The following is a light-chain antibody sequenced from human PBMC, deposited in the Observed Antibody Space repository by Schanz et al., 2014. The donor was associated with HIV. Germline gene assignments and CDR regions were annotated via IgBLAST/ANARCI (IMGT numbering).Light chain of an antibody. J-gene: IGLJ1*01. Sequence: QSALTQPAFVSGSPGQSITISCPGTNSDIGGFNFVSWYRQHPGKAPNLMIYDVTHRPSGISSRFSGSKSGNTASLTISGLQAEDEADYYCSSYSSEGSPYVIGTGTKLTVL. CDR3: SSYSSEGSPYV. CDR1: NSDIGGFNF. V-gene: IGLV2-14*01. CDR2: DVT.